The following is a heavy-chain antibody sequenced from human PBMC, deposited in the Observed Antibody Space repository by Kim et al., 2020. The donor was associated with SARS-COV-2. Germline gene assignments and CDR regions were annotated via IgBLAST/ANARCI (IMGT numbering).Heavy chain of an antibody. CDR1: GGSFSGYY. CDR2: INHSGST. V-gene: IGHV4-34*01. J-gene: IGHJ5*02. Sequence: SETLSLTCAVYGGSFSGYYWSWIRQPPGKGLEWIGEINHSGSTNYNPSLKSRVTISVDTSKNQFSLKLSSVTAADTAVYYCARGVTLVRGAGWFDPWGQGTLVTVSS. D-gene: IGHD3-10*01. CDR3: ARGVTLVRGAGWFDP.